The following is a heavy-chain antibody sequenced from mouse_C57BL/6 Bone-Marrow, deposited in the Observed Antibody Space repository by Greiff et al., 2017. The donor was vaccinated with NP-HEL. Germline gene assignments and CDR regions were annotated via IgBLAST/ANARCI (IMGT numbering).Heavy chain of an antibody. CDR2: IWSDGST. Sequence: VQLQESGPGLVAPSQSLSITCTVSGFSLTSYGVHWVRQPPGKGLEWLVVIWSDGSTTYNSALKSRLSISKDNSKSQVFLKMNSLQTDDTAMYYCARNGNFPYYYAMDYWGQGTSVTVSS. J-gene: IGHJ4*01. CDR3: ARNGNFPYYYAMDY. CDR1: GFSLTSYG. V-gene: IGHV2-6*02. D-gene: IGHD2-1*01.